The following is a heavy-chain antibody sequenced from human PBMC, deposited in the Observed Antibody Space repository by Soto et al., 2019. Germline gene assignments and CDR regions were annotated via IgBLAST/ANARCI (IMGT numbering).Heavy chain of an antibody. CDR2: INPNGGST. D-gene: IGHD5-12*01. Sequence: QVQLVQSGAEVKKPGASVKISCEASGYSFTSQYVHWVRQAPGQGLEWMGIINPNGGSTTYAQKFQGRVTMTRDTSTGTVYMGLSSLTSGDTAVYYCSREQWLRPGGGGTEPLDIWGQGTMVTVAS. CDR3: SREQWLRPGGGGTEPLDI. CDR1: GYSFTSQY. V-gene: IGHV1-46*03. J-gene: IGHJ3*02.